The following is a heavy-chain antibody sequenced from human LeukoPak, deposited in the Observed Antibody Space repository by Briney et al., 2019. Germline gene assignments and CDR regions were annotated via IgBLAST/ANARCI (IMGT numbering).Heavy chain of an antibody. CDR2: IDYSGKT. Sequence: PSETLFLTCSVSGVSISGRGYWGWIRQHPGKGLEWIGYIDYSGKTYYKPSLQSRVIISADTSQNQFTLKVSSVTAADTAVYYCATGYGSGWFDAWGQGAVVTVSS. CDR1: GVSISGRGY. J-gene: IGHJ5*02. CDR3: ATGYGSGWFDA. D-gene: IGHD3-9*01. V-gene: IGHV4-31*03.